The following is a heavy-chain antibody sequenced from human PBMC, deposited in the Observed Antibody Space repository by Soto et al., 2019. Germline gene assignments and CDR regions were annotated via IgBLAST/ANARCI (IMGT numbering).Heavy chain of an antibody. CDR2: IIPLFGTA. D-gene: IGHD3-22*01. CDR1: GGTFSSYA. V-gene: IGHV1-69*01. J-gene: IGHJ6*02. CDR3: AGYYYDSSGYYFPPNYYYGMDV. Sequence: QVQLVQSGAEVKKPGSSVKVSCKASGGTFSSYAISWVRQAPGQGLEWMGGIIPLFGTANYAQKFQGRVTITADESTSTAYMELSSLRSEDTAVYYCAGYYYDSSGYYFPPNYYYGMDVWGQGTTVTVSS.